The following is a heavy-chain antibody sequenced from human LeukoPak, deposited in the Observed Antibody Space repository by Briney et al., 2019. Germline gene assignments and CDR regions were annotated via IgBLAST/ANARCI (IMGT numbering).Heavy chain of an antibody. D-gene: IGHD3-22*01. V-gene: IGHV4-59*12. CDR1: GGSISSYY. Sequence: PSETLSLTCTVSGGSISSYYWSWIRQPPGKGLEWIGYIYYSGSTYYNPSLKSRVTISVDTSKNQFSLKLSSVTAADTAVYYCARDGEGYYYDSSGYYEAYFDYWGQGTLVAVSS. CDR3: ARDGEGYYYDSSGYYEAYFDY. J-gene: IGHJ4*02. CDR2: IYYSGST.